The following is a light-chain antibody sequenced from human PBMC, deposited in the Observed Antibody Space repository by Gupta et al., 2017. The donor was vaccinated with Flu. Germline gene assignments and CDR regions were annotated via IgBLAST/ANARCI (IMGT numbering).Light chain of an antibody. CDR2: EVS. V-gene: IGLV2-14*01. J-gene: IGLJ2*01. Sequence: QSALTQPASVSGSPGQSITISCTGTSDDIGGYNFVSWYQRHPGKGPKLIIYEVSNRPSGISDRISGSKSGNAASLTISKLQHEDEADYYCSSFTKNKNPLVFGGGTKLTVL. CDR3: SSFTKNKNPLV. CDR1: SDDIGGYNF.